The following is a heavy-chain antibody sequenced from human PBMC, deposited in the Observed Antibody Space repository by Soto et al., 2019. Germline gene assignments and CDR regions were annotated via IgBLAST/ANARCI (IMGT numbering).Heavy chain of an antibody. Sequence: SGPTLVNPTQTLTLTCTFSGFSLSTSGVGVGWIRQPPGKALEWLALIYWNDDKRYSPSLKSRLTITKDTSKNQVVLTMTNMDPVDTATYYCAHRPSKNYYDSTHWFDPWGQGTLVTVSS. D-gene: IGHD3-22*01. CDR1: GFSLSTSGVG. CDR3: AHRPSKNYYDSTHWFDP. CDR2: IYWNDDK. V-gene: IGHV2-5*01. J-gene: IGHJ5*02.